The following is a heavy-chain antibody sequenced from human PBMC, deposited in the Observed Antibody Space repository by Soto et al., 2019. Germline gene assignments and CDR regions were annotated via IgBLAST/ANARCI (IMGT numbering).Heavy chain of an antibody. CDR1: GGTFSSYA. D-gene: IGHD3-9*01. CDR2: IIPIFGTA. J-gene: IGHJ3*02. V-gene: IGHV1-69*01. CDR3: ARPRNRYFGLGPDAFDI. Sequence: QVQLVQSGAEVKKPGSSVKVSCKASGGTFSSYAISWVRQAPGQGLEWMGGIIPIFGTANYAQKFQDRVTITADESTSTAYMELSSLRSEDTAVYYCARPRNRYFGLGPDAFDIWGQGTMVTVSS.